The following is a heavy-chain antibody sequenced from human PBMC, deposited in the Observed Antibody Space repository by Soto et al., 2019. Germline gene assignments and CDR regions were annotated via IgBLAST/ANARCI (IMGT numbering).Heavy chain of an antibody. D-gene: IGHD3-3*02. Sequence: PGGSLRLSCAASGFTVSSYYMSWVRQAPGKGLEWVSVSYSAGSADFADSVKGRFTISRDNSKNTLYLQMSSLRAEDTAVYYCASAKIAFYNWIDSWGQGTLVTVSS. CDR1: GFTVSSYY. CDR3: ASAKIAFYNWIDS. CDR2: SYSAGSA. V-gene: IGHV3-66*01. J-gene: IGHJ5*01.